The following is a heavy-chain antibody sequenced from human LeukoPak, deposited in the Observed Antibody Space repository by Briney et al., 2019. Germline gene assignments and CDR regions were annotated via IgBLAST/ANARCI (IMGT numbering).Heavy chain of an antibody. CDR1: GFTFDDYA. J-gene: IGHJ2*01. CDR3: AKSGGKNWYFDL. V-gene: IGHV3-9*01. CDR2: ISWNSGSI. Sequence: GGSLRLSCAASGFTFDDYAMHWVRQAPGKGLEWVSGISWNSGSIGYADSVKGRFTISRDNAKNSLYLQMNSLRAEDTALYYCAKSGGKNWYFDLWGRGTLVTVSS. D-gene: IGHD6-25*01.